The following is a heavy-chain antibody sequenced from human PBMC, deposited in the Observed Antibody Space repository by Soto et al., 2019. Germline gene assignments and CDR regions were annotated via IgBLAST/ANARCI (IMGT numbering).Heavy chain of an antibody. CDR1: GFTFSDYY. V-gene: IGHV3-11*01. Sequence: QVQLVESGGGLVKPGGSLRLSCAGSGFTFSDYYMSWIRQAPGKGLEWVSYISSRGSTIYYADSVKGRFTISRDNAKNSLYRQMNSPRAEDTAVYHCARGPSSWSIAARGRVDYWGQGTLVTVSS. CDR2: ISSRGSTI. D-gene: IGHD6-6*01. CDR3: ARGPSSWSIAARGRVDY. J-gene: IGHJ4*02.